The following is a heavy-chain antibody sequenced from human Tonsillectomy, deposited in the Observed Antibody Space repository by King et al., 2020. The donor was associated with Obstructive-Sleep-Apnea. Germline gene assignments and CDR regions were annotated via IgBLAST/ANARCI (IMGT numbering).Heavy chain of an antibody. D-gene: IGHD3-10*01. CDR2: INYSGST. V-gene: IGHV4-59*13. CDR1: GGSIDPYY. Sequence: VQLQESGPGLVRPSETLSLTCTVSGGSIDPYYWSWIRQSPGKELEWIGYINYSGSTNYNPSLKSRVTISVDTSKNQFSLKVNSVTAADTAMYYCARDQGVRRFDSWGQGTLVIVSS. CDR3: ARDQGVRRFDS. J-gene: IGHJ4*02.